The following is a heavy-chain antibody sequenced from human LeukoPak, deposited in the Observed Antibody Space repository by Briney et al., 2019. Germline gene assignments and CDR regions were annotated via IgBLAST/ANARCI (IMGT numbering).Heavy chain of an antibody. D-gene: IGHD6-19*01. J-gene: IGHJ4*02. CDR3: TRLSSSGWFG. V-gene: IGHV3-73*01. Sequence: GGSLKLSCAASGFTFSGSAMHWVRQASGKGLEWVGRIRSKANSYATAYAASVKGRFTISRDDSRNTAYLQMNSLKTEDTAVYYCTRLSSSGWFGWGQGTLVTVSS. CDR1: GFTFSGSA. CDR2: IRSKANSYAT.